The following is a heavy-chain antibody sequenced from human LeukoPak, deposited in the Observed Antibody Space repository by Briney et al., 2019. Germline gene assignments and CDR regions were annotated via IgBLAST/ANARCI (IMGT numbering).Heavy chain of an antibody. J-gene: IGHJ5*02. V-gene: IGHV3-74*01. D-gene: IGHD4-11*01. CDR2: INSDGSST. CDR3: ARDIYSSPTAGWFDP. Sequence: GGSLRLSCAASGFTFSSYWMHWVRQAPGKGLVWVSRINSDGSSTSYADSVKGRFTISRDNAKNTLYLQMNSLRAEDTAVYYCARDIYSSPTAGWFDPWGQGTLVTVSS. CDR1: GFTFSSYW.